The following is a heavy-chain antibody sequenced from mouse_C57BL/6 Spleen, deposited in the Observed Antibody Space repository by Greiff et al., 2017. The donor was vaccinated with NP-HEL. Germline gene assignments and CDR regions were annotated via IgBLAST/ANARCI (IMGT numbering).Heavy chain of an antibody. Sequence: EVKLMESGGGLVQPGGSLKLSCAASGFTFSDYYMYWVRQTPEKRLEWVAYISNGGGSTYYPDTVKGRFTISRDNAKNTLYLQMSRLKSEDTAMYYCARHGYDYDVAWFAYWGQGTLVTVSA. CDR2: ISNGGGST. CDR1: GFTFSDYY. CDR3: ARHGYDYDVAWFAY. J-gene: IGHJ3*01. D-gene: IGHD2-4*01. V-gene: IGHV5-12*01.